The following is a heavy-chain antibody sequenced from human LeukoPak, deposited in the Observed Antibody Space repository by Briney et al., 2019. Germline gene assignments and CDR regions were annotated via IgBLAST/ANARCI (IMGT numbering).Heavy chain of an antibody. CDR3: ARSPYCGGGSCYWETFDY. V-gene: IGHV4-59*01. D-gene: IGHD2-15*01. Sequence: SETLSLTCTVSGGSISSYYWSWIRQPPGKGLEWIGYIYYSGSTNYNPSLKSRVTISVDTSKNQFSLKLSSVTAADTAVYYCARSPYCGGGSCYWETFDYWGQGTLVTVSS. CDR1: GGSISSYY. J-gene: IGHJ4*02. CDR2: IYYSGST.